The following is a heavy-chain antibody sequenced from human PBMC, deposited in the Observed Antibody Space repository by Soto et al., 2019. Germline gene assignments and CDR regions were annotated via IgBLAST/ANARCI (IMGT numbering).Heavy chain of an antibody. D-gene: IGHD2-15*01. V-gene: IGHV4-34*01. CDR3: ARRGGHCSGGSCFGFDYYYYYMDV. CDR1: GGSFSGYY. J-gene: IGHJ6*03. Sequence: SETLSLTCAVYGGSFSGYYWSWIRQPPGKGLEWIGEINHSGSTNYNPSPKSRVTISVDTSKNQFSLKLSSVTAADTAVYYCARRGGHCSGGSCFGFDYYYYYMDVWGKGTTVTVS. CDR2: INHSGST.